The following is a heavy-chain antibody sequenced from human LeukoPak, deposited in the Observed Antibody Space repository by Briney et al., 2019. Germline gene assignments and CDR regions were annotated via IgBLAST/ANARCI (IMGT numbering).Heavy chain of an antibody. J-gene: IGHJ2*01. CDR3: ARDPGVGLDL. Sequence: QAGGSLRLSCAASGFTVSDNYMSWVRQAPGRGLEWVSIIYNNGNTDYADSVKGRFTVSRDTSKNTLFLQMNDLRVDDTARYYCARDPGVGLDLWGRGTLVSV. V-gene: IGHV3-53*01. CDR2: IYNNGNT. CDR1: GFTVSDNY. D-gene: IGHD7-27*01.